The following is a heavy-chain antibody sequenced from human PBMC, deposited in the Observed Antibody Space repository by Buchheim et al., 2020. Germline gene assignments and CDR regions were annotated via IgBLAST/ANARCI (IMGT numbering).Heavy chain of an antibody. J-gene: IGHJ5*02. CDR2: MSSDGSNK. CDR3: AKWGYCTSTSCRQNWFDP. V-gene: IGHV3-30*18. CDR1: GFTFSSYG. D-gene: IGHD2-2*01. Sequence: QVQLVESGGGVVQPGRSLRLSCAASGFTFSSYGMHWVRQAPGKGLEWVAVMSSDGSNKYYADSVKGRFTISRDNSKNTLYLQMSSLRAEDTAVYYCAKWGYCTSTSCRQNWFDPWGQGTL.